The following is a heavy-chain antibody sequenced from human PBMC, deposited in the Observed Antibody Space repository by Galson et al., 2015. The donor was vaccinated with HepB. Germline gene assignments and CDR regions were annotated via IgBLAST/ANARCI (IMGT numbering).Heavy chain of an antibody. CDR3: ARVNGYSAPYYYYYMDV. CDR1: GFTLSDYY. V-gene: IGHV3-11*01. Sequence: SLRLSCAASGFTLSDYYMSWIRQAPGKGLEWVSYISGSGNTIYDADSVKGRFTISRDNAKNSLYLQMNSLRAEDTAVYFCARVNGYSAPYYYYYMDVWGKGITVTVSS. D-gene: IGHD6-13*01. J-gene: IGHJ6*03. CDR2: ISGSGNTI.